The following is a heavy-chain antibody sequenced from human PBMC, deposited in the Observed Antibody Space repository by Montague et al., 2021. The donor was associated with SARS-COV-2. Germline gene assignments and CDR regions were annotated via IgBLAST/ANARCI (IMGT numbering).Heavy chain of an antibody. J-gene: IGHJ2*01. Sequence: SETLSLTCAVYGGSFSGYYWSWIRQPPGKGLEWIGEINHSGSTNYNPSLKSRVTISIDKSKNQFSLKLGSVTAADTAVYYCAREFRTYGYGGQYWYFDLWGRGTLVTVSS. D-gene: IGHD3-10*01. CDR2: INHSGST. CDR3: AREFRTYGYGGQYWYFDL. V-gene: IGHV4-34*01. CDR1: GGSFSGYY.